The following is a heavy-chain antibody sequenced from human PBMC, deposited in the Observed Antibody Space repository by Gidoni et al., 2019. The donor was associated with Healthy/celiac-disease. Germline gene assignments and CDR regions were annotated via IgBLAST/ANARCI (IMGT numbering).Heavy chain of an antibody. Sequence: QITLKESGPTLVKPTQTLTLTCTFSGFSPSTSGVGVGWIRQPPGKALEWLALIYWDDDKRYSPSLKSRLTITKDTSKNQVVLTMTNMDPVDTATYYCAHRRRWLQLGWFDPWGQGTLVTVSS. V-gene: IGHV2-5*02. J-gene: IGHJ5*02. CDR2: IYWDDDK. CDR3: AHRRRWLQLGWFDP. D-gene: IGHD5-12*01. CDR1: GFSPSTSGVG.